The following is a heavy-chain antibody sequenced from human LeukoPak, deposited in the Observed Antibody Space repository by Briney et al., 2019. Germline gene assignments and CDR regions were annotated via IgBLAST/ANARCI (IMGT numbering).Heavy chain of an antibody. CDR1: GFTFSSYA. CDR3: SKWGDYDVLTGYYDSDF. V-gene: IGHV3-30*04. Sequence: GGSLRLSCAASGFTFSSYAMHWVRQAPGKGLEWVAVISYDGSNKYYADSVKGRFTISRDNSKNSLFLQMNSLRVEDTALYYCSKWGDYDVLTGYYDSDFWGQGTLVTVSA. J-gene: IGHJ4*02. CDR2: ISYDGSNK. D-gene: IGHD3-9*01.